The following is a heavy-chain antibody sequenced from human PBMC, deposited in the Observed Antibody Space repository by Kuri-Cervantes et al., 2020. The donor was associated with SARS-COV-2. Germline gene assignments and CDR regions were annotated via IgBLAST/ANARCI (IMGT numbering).Heavy chain of an antibody. D-gene: IGHD2/OR15-2a*01. Sequence: GSLRLSCTVSGGSISSYYWSWIRQPPGKGLEWIGYIYYSGSTNYNPSLKSRVTISVDTSKNQFSLKLSSVTAADTAVYYCARRAPQEYYYYYYGMDVWGQGTTVTVSS. CDR3: ARRAPQEYYYYYYGMDV. J-gene: IGHJ6*02. CDR1: GGSISSYY. V-gene: IGHV4-59*08. CDR2: IYYSGST.